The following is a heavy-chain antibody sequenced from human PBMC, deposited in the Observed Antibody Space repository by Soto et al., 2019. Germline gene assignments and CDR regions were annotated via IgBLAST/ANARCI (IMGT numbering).Heavy chain of an antibody. CDR1: GFSFIAAP. CDR2: IRSKANNFAT. V-gene: IGHV3-73*02. D-gene: IGHD6-13*01. Sequence: EVQLVESGGGLVQPGGSLNLSCVASGFSFIAAPLHWAGKASAKGLEWVGRIRSKANNFATAYAASVNGRFTISRDDSKNTAYLQMNSLKTEDTAVYFCAGPGYSNSWYEDYFDYWGQGTLVTVSS. CDR3: AGPGYSNSWYEDYFDY. J-gene: IGHJ4*02.